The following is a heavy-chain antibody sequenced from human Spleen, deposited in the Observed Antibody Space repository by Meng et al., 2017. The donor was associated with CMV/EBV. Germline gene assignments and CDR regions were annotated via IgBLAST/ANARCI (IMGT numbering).Heavy chain of an antibody. J-gene: IGHJ6*02. CDR1: GYTFTSYG. V-gene: IGHV1-18*01. CDR2: ISAYNGNT. CDR3: ASAYCGATSCDHYYHFYAMDV. D-gene: IGHD2-2*01. Sequence: ASVKVSCKASGYTFTSYGISWVRQAPGQGLEWMGWISAYNGNTNYAQNLQGRVTMTTDTSTSTAYMELRSLRSDDPAVYYRASAYCGATSCDHYYHFYAMDVWGQGTTVTVSS.